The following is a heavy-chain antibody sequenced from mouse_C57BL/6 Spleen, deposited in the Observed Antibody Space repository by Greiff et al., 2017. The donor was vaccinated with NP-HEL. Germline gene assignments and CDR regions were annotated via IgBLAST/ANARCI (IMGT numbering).Heavy chain of an antibody. D-gene: IGHD1-1*01. J-gene: IGHJ2*01. CDR3: TREGTTVVSFDY. CDR1: GFTFSSYA. V-gene: IGHV5-9-1*02. CDR2: ISSGGDYI. Sequence: EVMLVESGEGLVKPGGSLKLSCAASGFTFSSYAMSWVRQTPEKRLEWVAYISSGGDYIYYADTVKGRFTISRDNARNTLYLQMSSLKSEDTAMYYGTREGTTVVSFDYWGQGTTLTVSS.